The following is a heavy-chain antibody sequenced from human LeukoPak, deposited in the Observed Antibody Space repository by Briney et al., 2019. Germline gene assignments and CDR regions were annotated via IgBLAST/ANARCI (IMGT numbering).Heavy chain of an antibody. Sequence: ASVKVSCKASGYTFTGYYMHWVRQAPGQGLEWMGWINPNSGGTNYAQKFQGRVTMTRDTSTSTAYMELSRLRSDDTAVYYYAREDLAAAGYDYWGQGTLVTVSS. CDR2: INPNSGGT. J-gene: IGHJ4*02. D-gene: IGHD6-13*01. CDR1: GYTFTGYY. V-gene: IGHV1-2*02. CDR3: AREDLAAAGYDY.